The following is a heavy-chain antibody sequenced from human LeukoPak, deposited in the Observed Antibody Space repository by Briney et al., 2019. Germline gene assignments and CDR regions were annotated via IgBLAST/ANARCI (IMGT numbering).Heavy chain of an antibody. CDR3: ARMTDCSSTSCHGNHGMDI. D-gene: IGHD2-2*01. V-gene: IGHV3-74*01. J-gene: IGHJ6*02. Sequence: GGSLRLSCAASGFTFSSYWMHWVRQAPGKELVWFSRINIDGSNTKYADSVKGRFTISRDNAKNTLYLQMNSLRVEDAAVYYCARMTDCSSTSCHGNHGMDIWGQGTTVIVSS. CDR2: INIDGSNT. CDR1: GFTFSSYW.